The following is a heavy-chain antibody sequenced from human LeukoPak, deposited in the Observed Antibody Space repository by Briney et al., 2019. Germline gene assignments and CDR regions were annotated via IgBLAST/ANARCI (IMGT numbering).Heavy chain of an antibody. CDR2: ISSSSSYI. Sequence: GGSLRLSCAASGFTFSSYSMNWVRQAPGKGLEWVSSISSSSSYIYYADSVKGRFTISRDNAKNSLYLQMNSPRAEDTAVYYCARAPRYYDILTGYSMQDAFDIWGQGTMVTVSS. J-gene: IGHJ3*02. CDR3: ARAPRYYDILTGYSMQDAFDI. CDR1: GFTFSSYS. V-gene: IGHV3-21*01. D-gene: IGHD3-9*01.